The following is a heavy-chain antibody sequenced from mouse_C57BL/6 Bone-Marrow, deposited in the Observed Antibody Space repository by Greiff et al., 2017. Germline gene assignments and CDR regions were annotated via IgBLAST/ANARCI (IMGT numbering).Heavy chain of an antibody. V-gene: IGHV1-69*01. Sequence: QQSCKASGYTFTSYWMRWVKQRPGQGLEWIGEIDPSDSYTNYNQKFKGKSTLTVDKSSSTAYMQLSSLTSEDSAVYYCAREGFITTVPFAYWGQGTLVTVSA. D-gene: IGHD1-1*01. CDR3: AREGFITTVPFAY. CDR2: IDPSDSYT. J-gene: IGHJ3*01. CDR1: GYTFTSYW.